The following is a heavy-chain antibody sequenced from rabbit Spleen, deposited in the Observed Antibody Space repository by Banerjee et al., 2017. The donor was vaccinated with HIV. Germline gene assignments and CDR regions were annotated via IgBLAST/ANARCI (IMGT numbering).Heavy chain of an antibody. CDR3: VRGASSSGYYSL. CDR1: GFSFSDRDV. CDR2: INAATGKP. D-gene: IGHD1-1*01. J-gene: IGHJ4*01. Sequence: QEQLVESGGGLVQPEGSLTLTCTASGFSFSDRDVMCWVRQAPGKGLEWIACINAATGKPVYATWAKGRFTISRTSSTTVTLQLNSLTAADTATYFCVRGASSSGYYSLWGPGTLVTVS. V-gene: IGHV1S45*01.